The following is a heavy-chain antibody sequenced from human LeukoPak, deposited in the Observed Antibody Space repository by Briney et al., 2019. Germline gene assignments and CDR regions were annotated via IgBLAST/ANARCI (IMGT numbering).Heavy chain of an antibody. J-gene: IGHJ4*02. V-gene: IGHV3-66*01. Sequence: PGGSLRLSCAASGFTVSSNYMSWVRQAPGKGLEWVSVIYSGGSTYYADSVKGRFTISRDNSKNTLYLQMNSLRAEDTAVYYCARGYYYDITYYFDYWGQGTLVTVSS. D-gene: IGHD3-22*01. CDR3: ARGYYYDITYYFDY. CDR1: GFTVSSNY. CDR2: IYSGGST.